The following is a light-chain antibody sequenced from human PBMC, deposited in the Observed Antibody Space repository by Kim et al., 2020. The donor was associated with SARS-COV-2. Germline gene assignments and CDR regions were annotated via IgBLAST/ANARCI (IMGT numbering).Light chain of an antibody. J-gene: IGKJ2*01. CDR2: QTS. CDR1: QYVYKGY. V-gene: IGKV3-20*01. CDR3: QQYGSSPPYT. Sequence: IVLTQSPGTLSLSPGEGATLSCRASQYVYKGYLAWYQQRLGQAPRLLIYQTSNRATGIPDRFSGSGSGTDFTLTISRLEPEDFAVYYCQQYGSSPPYTFGQGTKLEI.